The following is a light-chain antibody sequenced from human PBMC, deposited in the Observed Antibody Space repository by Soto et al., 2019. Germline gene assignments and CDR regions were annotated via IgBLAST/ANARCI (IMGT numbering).Light chain of an antibody. CDR2: DAT. Sequence: SSELPKPPSESVAPGQTAKITCGGDKIGSKIVHWYKQRPGQAPVAVVFDATDRPSGIPDRISASRSGDTATLTISRVAARDEADYYCHFFASTANFFVYGSWTNVAV. J-gene: IGLJ1*01. V-gene: IGLV3-21*02. CDR1: KIGSKI. CDR3: HFFASTANFFV.